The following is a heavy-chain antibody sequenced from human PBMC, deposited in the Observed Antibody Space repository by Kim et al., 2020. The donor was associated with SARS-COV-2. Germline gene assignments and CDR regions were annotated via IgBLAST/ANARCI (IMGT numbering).Heavy chain of an antibody. D-gene: IGHD3-16*01. CDR3: ARDSLNYDYFDY. Sequence: YYADSVKGRFTISRDNSKNTLYLQMNSLRAEDTAVYYCARDSLNYDYFDYWGQGTLVTVSS. J-gene: IGHJ4*02. V-gene: IGHV3-33*01.